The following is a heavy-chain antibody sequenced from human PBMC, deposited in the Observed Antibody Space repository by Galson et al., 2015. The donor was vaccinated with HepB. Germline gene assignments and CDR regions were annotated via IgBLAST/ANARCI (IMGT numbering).Heavy chain of an antibody. Sequence: SVKVSCKASGGTFSSYAISWVRQAPGQGLEWMGGIIPIFGTANYAQKFQGRVTITADESTSTAYMELSSLRSEDTAVYYCARDRVVPAAGVGRDAFDIWGQGTMVTVSS. D-gene: IGHD2-2*01. CDR2: IIPIFGTA. CDR3: ARDRVVPAAGVGRDAFDI. CDR1: GGTFSSYA. V-gene: IGHV1-69*13. J-gene: IGHJ3*02.